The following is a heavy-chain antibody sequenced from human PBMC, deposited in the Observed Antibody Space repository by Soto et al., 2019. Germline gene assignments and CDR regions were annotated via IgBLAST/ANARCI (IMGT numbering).Heavy chain of an antibody. CDR2: ISAYDGNT. D-gene: IGHD3-10*01. Sequence: ASVKVSCKASGYTFTSYGIDLVRQAPGQGLEWLGWISAYDGNTKYAQILQGRVSLTTDTSTNTAYMELRSLRSDDTAMYYCARDTARAMVRIYYGMDVWGQGTTVTVSS. CDR3: ARDTARAMVRIYYGMDV. CDR1: GYTFTSYG. J-gene: IGHJ6*02. V-gene: IGHV1-18*01.